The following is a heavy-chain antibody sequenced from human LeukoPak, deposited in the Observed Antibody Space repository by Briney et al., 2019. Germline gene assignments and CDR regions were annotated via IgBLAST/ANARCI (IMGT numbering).Heavy chain of an antibody. CDR2: INHSGST. Sequence: SETLSLTCAVYGGSFSGYYWSWIRQPPGKGLEWIGEINHSGSTNYNPSLKSRVTISVDTSKNQFSLKLSSVTAADTAVYYCAREALKRRQGAGYCSSTSCYPAHNWFDPWGQGTLVTVSS. D-gene: IGHD2-2*01. J-gene: IGHJ5*02. V-gene: IGHV4-34*01. CDR3: AREALKRRQGAGYCSSTSCYPAHNWFDP. CDR1: GGSFSGYY.